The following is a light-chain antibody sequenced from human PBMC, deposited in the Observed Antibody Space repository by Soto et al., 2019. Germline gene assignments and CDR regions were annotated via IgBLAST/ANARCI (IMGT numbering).Light chain of an antibody. CDR2: DAS. V-gene: IGKV1-5*01. CDR3: QQYHIYSGT. Sequence: DIQMTQSPSTLSASVGDRVTITYRASQSISSRLAWYQPKPGKAPKLLIYDASSLESGVPSRFSGSGSGTEFTLTINSLQPDDFATYYCQQYHIYSGTFGQGTKV. J-gene: IGKJ1*01. CDR1: QSISSR.